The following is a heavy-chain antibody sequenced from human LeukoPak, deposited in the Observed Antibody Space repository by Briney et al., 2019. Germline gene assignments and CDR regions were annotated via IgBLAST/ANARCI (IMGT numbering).Heavy chain of an antibody. D-gene: IGHD6-13*01. CDR2: IYYSGST. Sequence: SETLSLTCTVSGGSISSSSYYWGWIRQPPGKGLEWIGSIYYSGSTYYNPTLKSRVTISVDTSKNQFSLKLSSVTAADTAVYYCARYAIPGYSSSWHYFDYWGQGTLVTVSS. CDR3: ARYAIPGYSSSWHYFDY. J-gene: IGHJ4*02. V-gene: IGHV4-39*07. CDR1: GGSISSSSYY.